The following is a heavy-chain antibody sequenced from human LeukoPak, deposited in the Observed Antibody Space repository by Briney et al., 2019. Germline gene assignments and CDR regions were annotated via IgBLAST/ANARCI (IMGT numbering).Heavy chain of an antibody. V-gene: IGHV3-7*01. D-gene: IGHD3-10*02. CDR2: INLDGSRK. CDR3: AELGITMIGGV. CDR1: GFTFSDYW. Sequence: GGSLRLSCATSGFTFSDYWMSWARQAPGKGLEWVGNINLDGSRKYYDDSVKGRFTISRDNAENSVYLHMNSLRDEDTAVYYCAELGITMIGGVWGKGTTVTISS. J-gene: IGHJ6*04.